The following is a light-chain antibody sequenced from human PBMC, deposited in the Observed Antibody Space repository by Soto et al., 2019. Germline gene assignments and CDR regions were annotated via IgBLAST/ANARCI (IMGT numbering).Light chain of an antibody. CDR1: SSDVGKYNL. V-gene: IGLV2-23*01. CDR3: CSFAGTSYV. CDR2: EGS. Sequence: QSALSQPAAVSGSPGQSITISCTGTSSDVGKYNLVSWYQQRPGKAPKVMIYEGSKRPSGVSSRFSGSKSGNTASLTISGLQAEDEADYYCCSFAGTSYVFATGTKVTVL. J-gene: IGLJ1*01.